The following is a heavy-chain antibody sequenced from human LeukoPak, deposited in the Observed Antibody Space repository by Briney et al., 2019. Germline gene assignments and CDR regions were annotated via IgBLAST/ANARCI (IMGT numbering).Heavy chain of an antibody. J-gene: IGHJ6*04. CDR3: ARPERGYSGHPQPMDV. D-gene: IGHD5-12*01. Sequence: GEALKISCKGSGSSFTSYWIGWVRQMPGKGLEGMGIIYPGDSDTRYSPSFQGQVTISADKSISNAYLQWSRLRASDTAMYYCARPERGYSGHPQPMDVWGKGTTVTVSS. V-gene: IGHV5-51*01. CDR1: GSSFTSYW. CDR2: IYPGDSDT.